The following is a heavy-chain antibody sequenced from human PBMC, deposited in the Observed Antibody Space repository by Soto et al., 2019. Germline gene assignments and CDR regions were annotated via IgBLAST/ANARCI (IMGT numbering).Heavy chain of an antibody. CDR1: GLTVSSNY. CDR2: IYSDGFT. CDR3: ARKPQNFYNSGGPNTFDP. Sequence: GSLRLSCAASGLTVSSNYMTWVRQAPGKGLQWVSVIYSDGFTSYADSVKGRFTISRDNSKNTLYLQMNSLRAEDTALYYCARKPQNFYNSGGPNTFDPGGQGTRVPVSS. J-gene: IGHJ5*02. V-gene: IGHV3-66*01. D-gene: IGHD3-10*01.